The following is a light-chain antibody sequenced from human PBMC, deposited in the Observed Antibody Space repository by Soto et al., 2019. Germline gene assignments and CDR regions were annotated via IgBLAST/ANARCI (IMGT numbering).Light chain of an antibody. Sequence: RERATVTCRASQTVSGNYVAWYQQKPGQTPRLLIYGASNRATGIPARFSGSGSGTDFTLTISSLEPEDFAVYYCQQRSNLITFGQGTLLAVK. CDR1: QTVSGN. CDR2: GAS. J-gene: IGKJ5*01. V-gene: IGKV3-11*01. CDR3: QQRSNLIT.